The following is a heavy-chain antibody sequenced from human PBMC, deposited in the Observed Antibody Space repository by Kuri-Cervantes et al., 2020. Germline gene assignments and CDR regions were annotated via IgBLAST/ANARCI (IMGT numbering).Heavy chain of an antibody. CDR1: GYTFSDYY. V-gene: IGHV1-2*02. Sequence: ASVKVSCKTSGYTFSDYYLHWMRQAPGQGLEWMGWINPNSGDTSFAHKFEGRITMTRDTFISTADMDLNRLKSDDTAIYYCAREDPSRENDFWGQGTPVTVSS. CDR3: AREDPSRENDF. CDR2: INPNSGDT. J-gene: IGHJ4*02.